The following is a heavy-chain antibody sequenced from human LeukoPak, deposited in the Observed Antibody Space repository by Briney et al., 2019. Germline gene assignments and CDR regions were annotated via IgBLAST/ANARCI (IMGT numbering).Heavy chain of an antibody. J-gene: IGHJ4*02. CDR3: ARGLGGYTSSQAY. CDR2: IKQDGSEK. CDR1: GFTFSSYW. Sequence: GGSLRLSCAASGFTFSSYWMSWVRQAPGKGLEWVANIKQDGSEKYYVDSVKGRFTISRDNAKNSLYLQMNSLRAEDTAVYYCARGLGGYTSSQAYWGQGTLVTVSS. D-gene: IGHD6-13*01. V-gene: IGHV3-7*01.